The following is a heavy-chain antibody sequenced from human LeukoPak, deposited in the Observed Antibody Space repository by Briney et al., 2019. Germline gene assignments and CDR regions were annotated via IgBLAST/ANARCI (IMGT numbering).Heavy chain of an antibody. D-gene: IGHD6-13*01. V-gene: IGHV3-30*18. Sequence: GGSLRLSCAASGFTFNRYGMHWVRQAPGKGLEWVAVISFDGKVSYYADSVKGRFTISRDNSKNTLYLQMNSLRAEDMAVYYCAKDGAPIAAAGFFDYWGQGTLVTVSS. CDR2: ISFDGKVS. CDR3: AKDGAPIAAAGFFDY. J-gene: IGHJ4*02. CDR1: GFTFNRYG.